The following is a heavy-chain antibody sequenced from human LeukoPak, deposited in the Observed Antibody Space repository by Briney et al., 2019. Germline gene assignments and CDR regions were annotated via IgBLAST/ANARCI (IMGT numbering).Heavy chain of an antibody. J-gene: IGHJ4*02. CDR1: GFTFSTYS. Sequence: GGSLRLSCAASGFTFSTYSMHWVRQAPGKGLEWVAVISSDGSITSYGDSVKGRFTISRDNAKNTLYLQMNSLKAEDTAVYYCAKERGVFDYWGQGTLVTVSS. V-gene: IGHV3-30-3*02. CDR2: ISSDGSIT. D-gene: IGHD2-8*01. CDR3: AKERGVFDY.